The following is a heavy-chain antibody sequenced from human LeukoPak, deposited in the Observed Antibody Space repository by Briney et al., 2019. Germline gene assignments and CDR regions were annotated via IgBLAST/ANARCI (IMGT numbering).Heavy chain of an antibody. J-gene: IGHJ4*02. CDR2: IIPIFGTA. D-gene: IGHD4-17*01. CDR3: ARGPQSPHGDYNQLDY. CDR1: GGTLSSYA. V-gene: IGHV1-69*05. Sequence: SVKVSCKASGGTLSSYAISWVRQAPAQGLEWMGGIIPIFGTANYAQKFQGRFTITTDESTSTACMELSSLRSEDTAVYYCARGPQSPHGDYNQLDYWGQGTLVTVSS.